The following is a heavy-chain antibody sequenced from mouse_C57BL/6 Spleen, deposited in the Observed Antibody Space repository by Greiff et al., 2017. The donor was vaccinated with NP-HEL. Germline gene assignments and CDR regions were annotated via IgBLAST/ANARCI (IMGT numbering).Heavy chain of an antibody. CDR1: GYTFTSYW. D-gene: IGHD1-1*01. V-gene: IGHV1-52*01. J-gene: IGHJ3*01. CDR3: ARGADCGSISAWFAY. CDR2: IDPSDSET. Sequence: VQLQQPGAELVRPGSSVKLSCKASGYTFTSYWMHWVKQRPIQGLEWIGNIDPSDSETHYHQKFKDKATLTVDKSSSTAYMKHSSLASEDSAVYYGARGADCGSISAWFAYWGQETLVTVAA.